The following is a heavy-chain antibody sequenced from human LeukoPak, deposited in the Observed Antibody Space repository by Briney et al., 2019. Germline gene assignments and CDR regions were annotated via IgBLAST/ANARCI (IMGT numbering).Heavy chain of an antibody. D-gene: IGHD5-24*01. CDR2: IYPGDSDT. Sequence: MSGESLKISCKGSGYSFTSYWIGWVRQMPGKGLEWMGIIYPGDSDTRYSPSFQGQVTISADKSISTAYLQWSSLKASDTAMYYCARLESEMATIRVYYFDYWGLGTLVTVSS. CDR3: ARLESEMATIRVYYFDY. V-gene: IGHV5-51*01. J-gene: IGHJ4*02. CDR1: GYSFTSYW.